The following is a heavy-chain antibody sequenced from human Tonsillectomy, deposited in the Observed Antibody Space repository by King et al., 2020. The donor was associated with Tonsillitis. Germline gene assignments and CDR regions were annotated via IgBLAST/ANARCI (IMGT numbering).Heavy chain of an antibody. CDR1: GFTFDDYA. Sequence: VQLVESGGGLVQPGRSLRLSCAASGFTFDDYAMHWVRQAPGKGLEWVSGISWNSGSIGYADSVKGRFTISRDNAKNSLYLQMNSLRAEDTALYYCAKGPLRYLDWLYFDYWGQGTLVTVSS. D-gene: IGHD3-9*01. V-gene: IGHV3-9*01. CDR2: ISWNSGSI. CDR3: AKGPLRYLDWLYFDY. J-gene: IGHJ4*02.